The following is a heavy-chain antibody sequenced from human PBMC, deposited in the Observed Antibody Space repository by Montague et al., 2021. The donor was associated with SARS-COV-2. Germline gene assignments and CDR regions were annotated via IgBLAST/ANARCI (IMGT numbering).Heavy chain of an antibody. Sequence: SETLSLTCVVFGGSISSINWWSWVRRPPGKGLEWIGEIYHSGSTNYHPSLKSRVIISVDKCKNQFSLKLSSVTAAVTAVYYCARTGYSCGWHSFDYWGQGTLVTVSS. D-gene: IGHD6-19*01. J-gene: IGHJ4*02. CDR2: IYHSGST. CDR1: GGSISSINW. CDR3: ARTGYSCGWHSFDY. V-gene: IGHV4-4*02.